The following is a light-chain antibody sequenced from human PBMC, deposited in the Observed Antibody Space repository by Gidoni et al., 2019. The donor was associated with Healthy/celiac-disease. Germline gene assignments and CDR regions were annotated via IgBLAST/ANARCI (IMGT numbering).Light chain of an antibody. V-gene: IGKV3-15*01. Sequence: EIVMTQSLATLSVSPGERATLSCRASQSVSSNLAWYQQKPGQAPRLLIYGASTRATGIPARFSGSGSGTEVTLTISSRQSEDFAVYYCQQYNNWPPYTFGQGTKLEIK. CDR3: QQYNNWPPYT. CDR2: GAS. CDR1: QSVSSN. J-gene: IGKJ2*01.